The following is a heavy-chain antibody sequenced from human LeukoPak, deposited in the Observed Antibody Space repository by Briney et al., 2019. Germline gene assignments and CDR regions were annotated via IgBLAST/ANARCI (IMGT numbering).Heavy chain of an antibody. V-gene: IGHV4-34*01. Sequence: KPSETLSLTCAVYGGSFSGYYWSWIRQPPGKGLEWIGEINHSRSTNYNPSLKSRVTISVDTSNNQFSLKLSSVTAADTAVYYCARSAHEAVAASAFKRGRFQYFQHWGQGTLVTVSS. CDR1: GGSFSGYY. D-gene: IGHD6-19*01. CDR3: ARSAHEAVAASAFKRGRFQYFQH. J-gene: IGHJ1*01. CDR2: INHSRST.